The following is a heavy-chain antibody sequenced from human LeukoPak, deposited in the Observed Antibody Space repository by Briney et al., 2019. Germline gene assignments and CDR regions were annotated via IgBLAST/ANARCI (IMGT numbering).Heavy chain of an antibody. CDR1: GFTFSSYA. CDR3: VVTDYGDY. V-gene: IGHV3-30*04. D-gene: IGHD4-17*01. Sequence: PGRSLRLSCAASGFTFSSYAIHWVRQAPGKGLEWVAIISYDGSSKYHADSVKGRFTISRDNSKNTLYLQMNSLRAEDTAVYYCVVTDYGDYWGRGTLVTVSS. J-gene: IGHJ4*02. CDR2: ISYDGSSK.